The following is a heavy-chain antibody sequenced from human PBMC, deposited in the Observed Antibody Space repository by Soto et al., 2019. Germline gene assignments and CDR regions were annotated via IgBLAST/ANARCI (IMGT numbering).Heavy chain of an antibody. Sequence: EDQLVESGGGLVQPGGSLRLTCAVSGFSFRSDWMNWVRQAPGKGLEWVAHTNQDGSEKYYLDSVKGRFTIFRDNAKNSLYLQMNGLGAEDGAVYYCSGGVGDAIWGQGTLVTVSS. V-gene: IGHV3-7*04. CDR2: TNQDGSEK. CDR1: GFSFRSDW. CDR3: SGGVGDAI. D-gene: IGHD1-26*01. J-gene: IGHJ4*02.